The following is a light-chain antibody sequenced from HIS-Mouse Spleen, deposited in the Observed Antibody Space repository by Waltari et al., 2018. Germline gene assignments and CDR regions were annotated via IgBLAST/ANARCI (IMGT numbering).Light chain of an antibody. CDR1: QGISNY. CDR2: AAS. Sequence: DIQMTHAPSSLSASLGDRVTTTCRASQGISNYLAWYQQKPGKVPKLLIYAASTLQSGVPSRFSGSGSGTDFTLTISSLQPEDVATYYCQKYNSAPRTFGQGTKVEIK. CDR3: QKYNSAPRT. J-gene: IGKJ1*01. V-gene: IGKV1-27*01.